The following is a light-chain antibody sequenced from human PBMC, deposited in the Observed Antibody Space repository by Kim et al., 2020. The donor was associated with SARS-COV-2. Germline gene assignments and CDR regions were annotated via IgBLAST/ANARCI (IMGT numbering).Light chain of an antibody. CDR1: QSVSSN. CDR2: GAS. V-gene: IGKV3-15*01. CDR3: HQYNNWPHT. Sequence: EIVMTQSPATLSVSPGERATLSCRASQSVSSNLAWYQQKPGQAPRLLIFGASIMATGIPTRLSGSGSETEFTLTISSLQSEDFAVYYCHQYNNWPHTFGQGTKLEI. J-gene: IGKJ2*01.